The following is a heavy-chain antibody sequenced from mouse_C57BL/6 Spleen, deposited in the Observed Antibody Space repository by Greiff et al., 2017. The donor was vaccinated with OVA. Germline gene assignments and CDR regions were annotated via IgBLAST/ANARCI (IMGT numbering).Heavy chain of an antibody. CDR2: IYTGSGST. CDR1: GYTFTSYW. CDR3: ARGGYYGSSPWYFDV. Sequence: QVQLQQPGAELVKPGASVKMSCKASGYTFTSYWITWVKQRPGQGLEWIGDIYTGSGSTNDNEKFKSKATLTVDTSSSTAYMQLSSLTSEDSAVYYCARGGYYGSSPWYFDVWGTGTTVTVSS. V-gene: IGHV1-55*01. D-gene: IGHD1-1*01. J-gene: IGHJ1*03.